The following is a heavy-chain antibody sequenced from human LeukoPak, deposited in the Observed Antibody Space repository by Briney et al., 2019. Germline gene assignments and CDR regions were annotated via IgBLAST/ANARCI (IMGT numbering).Heavy chain of an antibody. J-gene: IGHJ5*02. Sequence: PSETLSLTCTVSGGSISSSSYYWGWIRQPPGKGLEWIGSIYYSGSTYYNPSLKSRVTISVDTSKNQFSLKLSSVTAADTAVYYCARDRITMVRGVIITGVFDPWGQGALVTVSS. CDR2: IYYSGST. V-gene: IGHV4-39*02. CDR3: ARDRITMVRGVIITGVFDP. D-gene: IGHD3-10*01. CDR1: GGSISSSSYY.